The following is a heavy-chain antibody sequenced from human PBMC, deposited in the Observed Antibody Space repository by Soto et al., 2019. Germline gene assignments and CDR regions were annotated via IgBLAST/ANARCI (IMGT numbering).Heavy chain of an antibody. Sequence: QVQLQESGPGLVKPSQTLSLTCTVSGGSISSGGYYWSWIRQHPGKGLEWIGYIYYSGSTYYNPSLKSRVTISVDTSKNQFSLKLSSVTVADTAVYYCARDTYSSSQRQHWYFDLWGRGTLVTVSS. CDR1: GGSISSGGYY. D-gene: IGHD6-6*01. CDR2: IYYSGST. J-gene: IGHJ2*01. V-gene: IGHV4-31*03. CDR3: ARDTYSSSQRQHWYFDL.